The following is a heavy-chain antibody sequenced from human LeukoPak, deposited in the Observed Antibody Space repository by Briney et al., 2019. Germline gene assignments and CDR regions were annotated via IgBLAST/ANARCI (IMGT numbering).Heavy chain of an antibody. V-gene: IGHV4-59*08. Sequence: SETLSLTCAVPGGSISSYYWSWIRQPPGKGLEWIGYFYSGSTNYNPSLKSRVTISVDTSKNQFSLRLSSVTAADTAVYYCARGKAVAGTPGQNSWDYWGQGALVTVSP. J-gene: IGHJ4*02. CDR1: GGSISSYY. CDR3: ARGKAVAGTPGQNSWDY. CDR2: FYSGST. D-gene: IGHD6-19*01.